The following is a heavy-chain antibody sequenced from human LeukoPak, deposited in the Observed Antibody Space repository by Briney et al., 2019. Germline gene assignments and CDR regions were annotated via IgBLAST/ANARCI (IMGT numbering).Heavy chain of an antibody. Sequence: GGSLRLSCAASGFTFDDYAMHWVRQAPGKGLEWVSGISWNSGSIGYADSVKGRFTISRDNAKNSLYLQMNSLRAEDTAVYYCARILDDAFDIWGQGTMVTVSS. CDR3: ARILDDAFDI. CDR2: ISWNSGSI. V-gene: IGHV3-9*01. J-gene: IGHJ3*02. D-gene: IGHD2/OR15-2a*01. CDR1: GFTFDDYA.